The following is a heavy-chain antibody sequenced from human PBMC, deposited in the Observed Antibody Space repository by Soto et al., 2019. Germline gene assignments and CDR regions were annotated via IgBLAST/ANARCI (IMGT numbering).Heavy chain of an antibody. V-gene: IGHV3-23*01. CDR1: GFTFSSYA. J-gene: IGHJ6*02. CDR2: ISGSGGST. Sequence: GGSLRLSCAASGFTFSSYAMSWVRQAPGKGLEWVSAISGSGGSTYYADSVKGRFTISRDNSKNTLYLQMNSLRAEDTAVYYCARIAAAGTGYCYYCYGMDVWGRGTTVIGSS. CDR3: ARIAAAGTGYCYYCYGMDV. D-gene: IGHD6-13*01.